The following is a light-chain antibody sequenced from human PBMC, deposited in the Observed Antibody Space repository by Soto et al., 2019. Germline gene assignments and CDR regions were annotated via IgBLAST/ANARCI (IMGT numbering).Light chain of an antibody. CDR2: PAP. CDR1: QGIGSW. V-gene: IGKV1-12*01. Sequence: DIQMTQSPAFVSASIGDRVTITCRAIQGIGSWLAWYQQVPGSDPRLLIFPAPPFLSGVSSRFRGSGSCTDFTLTITSLQPEDFATYFCLQANNFPVTFGEGTKVEIK. J-gene: IGKJ4*01. CDR3: LQANNFPVT.